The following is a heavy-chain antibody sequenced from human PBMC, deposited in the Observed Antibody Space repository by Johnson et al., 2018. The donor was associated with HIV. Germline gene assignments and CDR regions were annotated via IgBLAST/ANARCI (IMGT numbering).Heavy chain of an antibody. J-gene: IGHJ3*02. D-gene: IGHD5-18*01. V-gene: IGHV3-7*01. CDR3: ARDQEYSYGYEGTVRAFDI. CDR1: GFTFSSYW. Sequence: VQLVESGGGVVQPGRSLRLSCAASGFTFSSYWMSWVRQAPGKGLEWVANIKHDGSEKYYVDSVKGRFTISSDNAKNSLYLQMNSLRAEDTAVYYCARDQEYSYGYEGTVRAFDIWGQGTMVTVSS. CDR2: IKHDGSEK.